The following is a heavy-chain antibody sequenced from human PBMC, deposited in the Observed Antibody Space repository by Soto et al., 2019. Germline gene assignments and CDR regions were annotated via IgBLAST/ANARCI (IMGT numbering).Heavy chain of an antibody. CDR3: TRLSSDSNGYPYPDA. D-gene: IGHD3-22*01. CDR1: GFTFSDCA. J-gene: IGHJ5*02. V-gene: IGHV3-73*01. CDR2: IRSKPKSYAT. Sequence: PGGSLRLSCVVSGFTFSDCAIHWVRQASGKGLEWIGRIRSKPKSYATAYASSVKGRFTVSRDDSKNTAYLQMNSLKTEDTAVYYCTRLSSDSNGYPYPDAWGQGTLVTVSS.